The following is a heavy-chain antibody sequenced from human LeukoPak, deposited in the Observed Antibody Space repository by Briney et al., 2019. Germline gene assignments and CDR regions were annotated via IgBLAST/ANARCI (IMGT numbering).Heavy chain of an antibody. Sequence: QPGGSLRLSCAASGFNIGDYWMHWVRQAPGKGLVWVSRINNDGSTTNYADSVKGRFTISRDNAMNALYLQMNSLRAEDTAVYYCVRDTVAGTTYWGQGTLVTVSS. CDR2: INNDGSTT. J-gene: IGHJ4*02. CDR1: GFNIGDYW. CDR3: VRDTVAGTTY. D-gene: IGHD6-19*01. V-gene: IGHV3-74*01.